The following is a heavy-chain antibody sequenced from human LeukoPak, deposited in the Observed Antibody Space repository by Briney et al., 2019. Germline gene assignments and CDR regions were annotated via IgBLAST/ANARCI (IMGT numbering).Heavy chain of an antibody. Sequence: SETLSLTCTVSGYSISSGYNWGWLRPPPGKGPEGFGITYHSGSTYYNPSLKSRFTISGDTAKNPFSLKLSCVTAADTAVYYCASGRWLQLPLYRGQGTLVTVSS. CDR2: TYHSGST. D-gene: IGHD5-24*01. V-gene: IGHV4-38-2*02. CDR3: ASGRWLQLPLY. CDR1: GYSISSGYN. J-gene: IGHJ4*02.